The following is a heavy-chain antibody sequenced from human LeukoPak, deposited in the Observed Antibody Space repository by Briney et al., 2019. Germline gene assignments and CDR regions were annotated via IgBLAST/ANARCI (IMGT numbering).Heavy chain of an antibody. Sequence: GGSLRLSCAASGFTFSSYAMHWVRQAPGKGLEWVALIPYDGSNKYYADSVKGRFTVSRDNSKNTLYLQMTSLRAEDTAVYYCATDVDYGDYETGWGYYFAHWGQGTLVTVSS. V-gene: IGHV3-30*04. J-gene: IGHJ4*02. CDR3: ATDVDYGDYETGWGYYFAH. D-gene: IGHD4-17*01. CDR2: IPYDGSNK. CDR1: GFTFSSYA.